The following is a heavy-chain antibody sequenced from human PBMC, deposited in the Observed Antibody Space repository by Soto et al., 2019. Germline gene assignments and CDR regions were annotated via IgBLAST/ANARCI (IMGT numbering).Heavy chain of an antibody. V-gene: IGHV3-15*07. D-gene: IGHD6-19*01. J-gene: IGHJ4*02. CDR3: TTSPGYSSGIGVDY. CDR2: IKSKTDGGTT. CDR1: GFTFSNAW. Sequence: EVQLVESGGGLVKPGGSLRLSCAASGFTFSNAWMNWVRQAPGKGLEWVGRIKSKTDGGTTDYAAPVKGRFTISRDDLKNTLYLQMNSLKTEDTAVYYCTTSPGYSSGIGVDYWGQGTLVTVSS.